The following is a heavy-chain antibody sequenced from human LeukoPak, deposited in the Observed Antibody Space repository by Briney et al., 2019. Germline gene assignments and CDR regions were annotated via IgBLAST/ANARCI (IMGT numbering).Heavy chain of an antibody. J-gene: IGHJ6*03. CDR3: ARHSGPDYYYYYYMDV. D-gene: IGHD5-12*01. CDR2: ISSRSTYI. Sequence: GGSLRLSCAASRFTFSTYSMNWVRQAPGKGLEWVSSISSRSTYIYYADSVKGRFTISRDNAKNSLYLQMNSLRAEDTAVYYCARHSGPDYYYYYYMDVWSKGTTVTVSS. CDR1: RFTFSTYS. V-gene: IGHV3-21*01.